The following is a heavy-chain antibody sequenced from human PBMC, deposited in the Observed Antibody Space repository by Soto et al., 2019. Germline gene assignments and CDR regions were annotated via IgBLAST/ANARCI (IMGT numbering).Heavy chain of an antibody. CDR1: GGSISSGSYY. J-gene: IGHJ5*02. CDR2: VYYSGTT. D-gene: IGHD5-18*01. Sequence: PSETLSLTCTVSGGSISSGSYYWGWIRQPPGKGLEWIGSVYYSGTTYYNPSLKSRVTISVDTSKNQFSLKLTSVTAADTAVYFCARQGIHLWSPYNWFDPWGQGTLVTVSS. CDR3: ARQGIHLWSPYNWFDP. V-gene: IGHV4-39*01.